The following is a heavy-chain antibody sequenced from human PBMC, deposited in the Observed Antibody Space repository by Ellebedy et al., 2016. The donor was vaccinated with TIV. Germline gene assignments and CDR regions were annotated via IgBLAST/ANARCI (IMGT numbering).Heavy chain of an antibody. CDR3: ARAYGSGSYWSDY. Sequence: ASVKVSCKTSGYTFTGYYMHWVRQAPGQGLEWMGWINPNSGGPNYAQKFQGRVTMTRDTPISTAYMELSSLRSDDTAVYYCARAYGSGSYWSDYWGQGTLVTVSS. V-gene: IGHV1-2*02. CDR2: INPNSGGP. CDR1: GYTFTGYY. J-gene: IGHJ4*02. D-gene: IGHD3-10*01.